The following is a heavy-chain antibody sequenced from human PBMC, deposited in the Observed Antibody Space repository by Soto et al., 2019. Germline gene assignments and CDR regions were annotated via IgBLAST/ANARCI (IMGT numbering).Heavy chain of an antibody. CDR1: GYTFTSYY. CDR3: ASYDFRSYYGMDV. J-gene: IGHJ6*02. CDR2: INPSGGST. Sequence: GASVKVSCKASGYTFTSYYMHWVRQAPGQGLEWKGIINPSGGSTSYAQKFQGRVTMTRDTSTSTVYMELRSLRSEDTAVYYCASYDFRSYYGMDVWGQGTTVTVSS. V-gene: IGHV1-46*01. D-gene: IGHD3-3*01.